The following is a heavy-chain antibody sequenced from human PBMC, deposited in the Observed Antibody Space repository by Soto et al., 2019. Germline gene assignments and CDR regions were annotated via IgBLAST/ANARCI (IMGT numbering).Heavy chain of an antibody. D-gene: IGHD6-13*01. Sequence: QVQLVQSGAEVKKPGASVKVSCKTSGYTFTMYGISWVRQAPEQGLEWMGWISTYNGNTNSAQKFHGRVTMTTDTSTITAYMELRSLRSDDTAGYYCARSPYTSSWYYFDYWGQGTLVTVSS. CDR3: ARSPYTSSWYYFDY. V-gene: IGHV1-18*01. CDR2: ISTYNGNT. CDR1: GYTFTMYG. J-gene: IGHJ4*02.